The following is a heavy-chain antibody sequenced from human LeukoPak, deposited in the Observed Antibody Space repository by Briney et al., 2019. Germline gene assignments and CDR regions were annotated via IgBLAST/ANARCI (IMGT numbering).Heavy chain of an antibody. CDR3: AKDRDESSDSYSLPTYYFDS. CDR1: GFTFGSYG. J-gene: IGHJ4*02. V-gene: IGHV3-30*02. CDR2: IRFDGSNT. Sequence: PGGSLRLSCAASGFTFGSYGMHWVRQAPGKGLEWVTFIRFDGSNTYYAESVKGRFTISRDNSKNTLYLQMNSLRPEDTAKYYCAKDRDESSDSYSLPTYYFDSWGPGILVTVSS. D-gene: IGHD3-22*01.